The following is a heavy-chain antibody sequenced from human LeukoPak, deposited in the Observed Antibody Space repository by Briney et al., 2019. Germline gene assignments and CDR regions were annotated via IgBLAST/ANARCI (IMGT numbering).Heavy chain of an antibody. D-gene: IGHD3-22*01. CDR1: GGSISSSSYY. J-gene: IGHJ6*03. CDR3: ARGLTSGYYGSYYMDV. CDR2: IYYSGST. Sequence: PSETLSLTCTVSGGSISSSSYYWGWIRQPPGKGLEWIGYIYYSGSTNYNPSLRSRVTISLDTSKNQFSLKLRSVTAADTAVYYCARGLTSGYYGSYYMDVWGRGTTLTVSS. V-gene: IGHV4-61*05.